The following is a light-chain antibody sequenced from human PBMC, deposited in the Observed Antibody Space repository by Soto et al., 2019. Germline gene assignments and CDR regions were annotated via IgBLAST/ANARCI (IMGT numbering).Light chain of an antibody. CDR1: ISNIGTNY. CDR2: RDN. V-gene: IGLV1-47*01. J-gene: IGLJ1*01. CDR3: AAWDDTVRSYV. Sequence: QSVLTQPPSVSGTPGQRVTISCSGGISNIGTNYVHWFQQLPGTAPKVLRNRDNQRPSGVPDRFSGSKSGTSASLAISGLRSEDEAEYYCAAWDDTVRSYVFGTGTKLTVL.